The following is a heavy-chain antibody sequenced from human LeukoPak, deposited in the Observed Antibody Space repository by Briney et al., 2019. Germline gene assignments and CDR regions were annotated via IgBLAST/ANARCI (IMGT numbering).Heavy chain of an antibody. D-gene: IGHD1-1*01. CDR1: GGSITSGDYY. CDR3: ARTKDTTVMMFDN. CDR2: IYYSGGS. Sequence: SQTLSLTCTVSGGSITSGDYYWSWIRQSPGKGLEWIGYIYYSGGSYYNPSLRSRVTISIDRSKNQLSLKLSSVTAADTAVYYCARTKDTTVMMFDNWGQGTLVTVSS. J-gene: IGHJ5*02. V-gene: IGHV4-30-4*01.